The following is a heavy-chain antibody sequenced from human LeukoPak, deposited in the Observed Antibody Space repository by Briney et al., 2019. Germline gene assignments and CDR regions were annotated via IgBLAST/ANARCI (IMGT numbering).Heavy chain of an antibody. V-gene: IGHV1-2*02. CDR3: ARRAEGGESFDY. D-gene: IGHD3-10*01. Sequence: ASVKVSCKASGYTFTGYYMHWVRQAPGQGLEWMGWINPNSGGTNYAQKFQGRVTMTRDTSISTAYMELSRLRSDDTTVYYCARRAEGGESFDYWGQGTLVTVSS. J-gene: IGHJ4*02. CDR1: GYTFTGYY. CDR2: INPNSGGT.